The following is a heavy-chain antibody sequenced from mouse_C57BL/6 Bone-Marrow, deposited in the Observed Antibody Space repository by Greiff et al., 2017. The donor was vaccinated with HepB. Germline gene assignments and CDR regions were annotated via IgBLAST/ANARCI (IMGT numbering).Heavy chain of an antibody. CDR3: THYLYWYFDV. V-gene: IGHV5-9-1*02. CDR1: GFTFSSYA. J-gene: IGHJ1*03. Sequence: EVKVVESGEGLVKPGGSLKLSCAASGFTFSSYAMSWVRQTPEKRLEWVAYISSGGDYIYYADTVKGRFTISRDNARNTLYLQMSSLKSEDTAMYYCTHYLYWYFDVWGTGTTVTVSS. CDR2: ISSGGDYI. D-gene: IGHD1-2*01.